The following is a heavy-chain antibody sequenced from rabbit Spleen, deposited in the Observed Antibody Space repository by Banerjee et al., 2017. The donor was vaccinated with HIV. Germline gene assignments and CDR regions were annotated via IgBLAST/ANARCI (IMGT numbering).Heavy chain of an antibody. CDR1: GFSFSSGYW. J-gene: IGHJ6*01. V-gene: IGHV1S45*01. D-gene: IGHD6-1*01. CDR2: IDPIYANA. CDR3: ARESYNAYGLDL. Sequence: LEESGGGLVKPEGSLTLTCTASGFSFSSGYWICWVRQAPGKGLEWIGTIDPIYANAFYATWARAQFTISRTSSTTVTLRMTSLTAADTATYFCARESYNAYGLDLWGQGTLVTVS.